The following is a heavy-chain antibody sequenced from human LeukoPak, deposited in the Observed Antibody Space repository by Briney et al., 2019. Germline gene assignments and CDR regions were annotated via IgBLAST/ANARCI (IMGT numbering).Heavy chain of an antibody. Sequence: GASVKVSCKTSEYIFTVYYIHWVRQAPGQGLEWMGCINPNNGGTNYAQKFQARVTMTRDTSISTVYMELSRLTSDDTALYYCARTKAMVDPFDMWGQGTMVSVSS. CDR2: INPNNGGT. J-gene: IGHJ3*02. CDR1: EYIFTVYY. CDR3: ARTKAMVDPFDM. D-gene: IGHD5-18*01. V-gene: IGHV1-2*02.